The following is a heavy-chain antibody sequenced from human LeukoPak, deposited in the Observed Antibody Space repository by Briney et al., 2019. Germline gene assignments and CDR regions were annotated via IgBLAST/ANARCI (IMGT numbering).Heavy chain of an antibody. V-gene: IGHV3-7*01. CDR2: IKPDGSKK. D-gene: IGHD2-2*01. CDR1: GFTFSSYW. Sequence: PGVSLRLSCEASGFTFSSYWMTWVRQAPGKGLEGVANIKPDGSKKYNVDSVKGRFTISRDNAKNSLYLQMNSLSAEDTAVYYCARSSTSLNKFGMDVWGQGTTVTVSS. CDR3: ARSSTSLNKFGMDV. J-gene: IGHJ6*02.